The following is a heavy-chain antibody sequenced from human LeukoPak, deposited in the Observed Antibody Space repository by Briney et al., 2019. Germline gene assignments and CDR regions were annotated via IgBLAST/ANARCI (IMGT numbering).Heavy chain of an antibody. V-gene: IGHV4-59*01. CDR1: GDPISNSY. CDR2: IYYSGNT. Sequence: PAEPLSLTCTLSGDPISNSYWIWIRQPPGKGREWLAYIYYSGNTKYNPSLQSRVTISVDPSKNQVSLRLSSLTAEDTAVYYCARDSGSSPTFDYWGQGTLVTVSS. J-gene: IGHJ4*02. CDR3: ARDSGSSPTFDY. D-gene: IGHD1-26*01.